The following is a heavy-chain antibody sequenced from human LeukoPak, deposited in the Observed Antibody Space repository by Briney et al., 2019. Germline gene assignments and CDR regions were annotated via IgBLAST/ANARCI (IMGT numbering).Heavy chain of an antibody. CDR2: INAGNGNT. Sequence: GASVKVSCKASGYTFASYAMHWVRQAPGQRLEWMGWINAGNGNTKYSQKFQGRVTITRNTSISTAYMELSSLRSEDTAVYYCARAPYSSSSREALHGDYWGQGTLVTVSS. CDR1: GYTFASYA. D-gene: IGHD6-6*01. J-gene: IGHJ4*02. V-gene: IGHV1-3*01. CDR3: ARAPYSSSSREALHGDY.